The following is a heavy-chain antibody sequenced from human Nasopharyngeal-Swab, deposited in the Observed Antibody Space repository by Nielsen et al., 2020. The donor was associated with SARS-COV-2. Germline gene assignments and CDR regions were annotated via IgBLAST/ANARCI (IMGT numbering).Heavy chain of an antibody. Sequence: SVKVSCKASGGTFSSYAIIWVRQAPGQGLEWMGRIIPILGIANYAQKFQGRVTITADKSTSTAYMELSSLRSEDTAVYYCARVKPTDCSGGSCYSLPLGYWGQGTPVTVSS. CDR2: IIPILGIA. CDR3: ARVKPTDCSGGSCYSLPLGY. CDR1: GGTFSSYA. J-gene: IGHJ4*02. V-gene: IGHV1-69*04. D-gene: IGHD2-15*01.